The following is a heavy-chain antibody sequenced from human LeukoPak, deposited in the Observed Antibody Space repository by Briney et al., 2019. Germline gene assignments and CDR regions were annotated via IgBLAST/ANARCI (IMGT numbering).Heavy chain of an antibody. CDR2: IYHSGST. J-gene: IGHJ5*02. CDR1: GGSTSSGSYY. V-gene: IGHV4-30-2*01. D-gene: IGHD3-16*01. Sequence: SQTLSLTCTVSGGSTSSGSYYWSWIRQPAGKGLEWIGYIYHSGSTYYNPSLKSRVTISVDRSKNQFSLKLSSVTAADTAVYYCARDKGEKLGGMYRSNWFDPWGQGTLATVSS. CDR3: ARDKGEKLGGMYRSNWFDP.